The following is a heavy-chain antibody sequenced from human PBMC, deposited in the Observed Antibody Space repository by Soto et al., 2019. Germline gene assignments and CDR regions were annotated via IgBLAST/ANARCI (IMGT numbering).Heavy chain of an antibody. J-gene: IGHJ3*01. CDR3: ARDQLYYNDISGRPLNAFDV. CDR2: IYPGDSDT. D-gene: IGHD3-22*01. CDR1: GYSFTSYW. Sequence: GESLKISCKGSGYSFTSYWIGWVRQMPGKGLEWMGIIYPGDSDTRYSPSFQGQVTISADKSISTAYLQWSSLKASDTAMYYCARDQLYYNDISGRPLNAFDVWGQGTMVTVSS. V-gene: IGHV5-51*01.